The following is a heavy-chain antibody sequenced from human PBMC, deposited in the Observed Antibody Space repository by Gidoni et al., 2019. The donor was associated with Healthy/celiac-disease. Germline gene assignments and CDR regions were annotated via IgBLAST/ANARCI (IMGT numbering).Heavy chain of an antibody. J-gene: IGHJ4*02. D-gene: IGHD3-22*01. V-gene: IGHV1-24*01. Sequence: QVQLVQSGAEVKKPGASVKVSCKVSGYTLTELSMPWVRQAPGKGLEWMGGFDPEDGETIYAQKFQGRVTMTEDTSTDTAYMELSSLRSEDTAVYYCAADQKFPTYYDSSGYYSKYDYWGQGTLVTVSS. CDR3: AADQKFPTYYDSSGYYSKYDY. CDR2: FDPEDGET. CDR1: GYTLTELS.